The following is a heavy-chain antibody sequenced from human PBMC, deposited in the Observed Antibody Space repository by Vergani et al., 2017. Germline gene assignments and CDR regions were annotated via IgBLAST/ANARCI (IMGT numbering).Heavy chain of an antibody. CDR2: ISSSGGAT. CDR3: AKDREETYQLLLPEY. Sequence: EVQLLESGGGLVQAGGSLRLSCAVSGFTFSNFAMTWVRQAPGKGLEWISGISSSGGATYYTDSVKARFTVSRDNSKNTLFLQMNSLRAEDTAIYYCAKDREETYQLLLPEYWGQGTLVTVSS. J-gene: IGHJ4*02. CDR1: GFTFSNFA. D-gene: IGHD2-15*01. V-gene: IGHV3-23*01.